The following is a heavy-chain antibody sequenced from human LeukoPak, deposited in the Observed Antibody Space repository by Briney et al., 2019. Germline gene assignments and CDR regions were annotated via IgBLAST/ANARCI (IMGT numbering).Heavy chain of an antibody. CDR2: IYPSGGST. CDR3: ARDPIVGVVAATQASSSDY. D-gene: IGHD2-15*01. Sequence: ASPKVSPEASGDTFTSDNMHWVRQAPGQGVEWMGIIYPSGGSTSYAQKFQGRVTMTRDTSTSTVYMELSSLRSENTAVYYCARDPIVGVVAATQASSSDYWGQGTLVTVSS. J-gene: IGHJ4*02. V-gene: IGHV1-46*01. CDR1: GDTFTSDN.